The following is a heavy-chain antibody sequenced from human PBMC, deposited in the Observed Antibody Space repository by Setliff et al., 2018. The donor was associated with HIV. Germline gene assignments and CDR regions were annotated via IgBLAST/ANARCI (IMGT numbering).Heavy chain of an antibody. V-gene: IGHV3-23*01. D-gene: IGHD3-16*01. J-gene: IGHJ3*02. Sequence: GGSLRLSCGASGFTFSTYAMGWVRQAPGKGLEWVSTVGAVGAPTHCAESVKGRFTISKDNSRDTLYLQMSSLREEDTAVYYCAKVFAYGIDGFDIWGQGTIVTVSS. CDR1: GFTFSTYA. CDR3: AKVFAYGIDGFDI. CDR2: VGAVGAPT.